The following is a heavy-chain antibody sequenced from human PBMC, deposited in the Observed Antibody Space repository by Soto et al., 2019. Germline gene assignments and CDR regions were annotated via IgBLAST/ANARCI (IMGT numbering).Heavy chain of an antibody. J-gene: IGHJ6*03. CDR3: ARGGGYDYEVYYYYYMDV. Sequence: EVQLVESGGGLVQPGGSLRLSCAASGFTFSSYWMSWVRQAPGKGLEWVANIKQDGSEKYYVESVKDRFTISRDNAKNALYLQMNSRRAEDTAVYYGARGGGYDYEVYYYYYMDVWGKGTTVTVSS. V-gene: IGHV3-7*01. CDR1: GFTFSSYW. CDR2: IKQDGSEK. D-gene: IGHD5-12*01.